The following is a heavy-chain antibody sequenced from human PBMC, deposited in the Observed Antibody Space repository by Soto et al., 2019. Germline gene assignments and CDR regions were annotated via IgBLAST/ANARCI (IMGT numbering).Heavy chain of an antibody. CDR2: IKEDGSET. CDR3: VRGGRNFDY. V-gene: IGHV3-7*01. J-gene: IGHJ4*02. Sequence: EVQLVESGGGLVQPGGSLRLSWAVSGFTFSNYWMSWVRQAPGKGLEWGANIKEDGSETYYVDSVKGRFTISRDNARNSLYLQMNSLRAEDTAVYYCVRGGRNFDYWGQGTLVTVSS. CDR1: GFTFSNYW. D-gene: IGHD3-10*01.